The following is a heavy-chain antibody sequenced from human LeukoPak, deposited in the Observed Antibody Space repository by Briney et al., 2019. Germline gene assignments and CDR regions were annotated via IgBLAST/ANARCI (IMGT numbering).Heavy chain of an antibody. CDR3: ARYYDSSGYYYYYYYMDV. J-gene: IGHJ6*03. V-gene: IGHV3-20*04. D-gene: IGHD3-22*01. CDR1: GFTFSTYW. Sequence: GGSLRLSCTASGFTFSTYWMSWVRQAPGKGLEWVSGINWNGGSTGYADSVKGRFTISRDNAKNSLYLQMNSLRAEDTALYYCARYYDSSGYYYYYYYMDVWGKGTTVTVSS. CDR2: INWNGGST.